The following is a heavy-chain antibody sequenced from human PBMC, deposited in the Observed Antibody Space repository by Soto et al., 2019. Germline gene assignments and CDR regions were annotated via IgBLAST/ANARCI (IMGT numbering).Heavy chain of an antibody. CDR2: IYATGTT. CDR3: VRDGTKTLRDWFDP. J-gene: IGHJ5*02. D-gene: IGHD1-1*01. Sequence: WETLPLTCTDSGASISGFYWSWIRKSAGKGLEWIGRIYATGTTDYNPSLKSRVMMSVDTSKKQFSLKFRSVTAADTAVYYCVRDGTKTLRDWFDPWGQGISVTVSS. CDR1: GASISGFY. V-gene: IGHV4-4*07.